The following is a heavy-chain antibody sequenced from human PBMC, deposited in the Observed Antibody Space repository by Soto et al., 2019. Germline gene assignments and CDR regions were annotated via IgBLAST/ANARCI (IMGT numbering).Heavy chain of an antibody. V-gene: IGHV3-7*01. CDR2: IKQDGSEK. CDR3: ARDSGYCSSTSCYDLEWLRLGRGGYDAFDI. D-gene: IGHD2-2*01. J-gene: IGHJ3*02. Sequence: GGSLRLSCAASGFTFSSYWMSWVRQAPGKGLEWVANIKQDGSEKYYVDSVKGRFTISRDNAKNSLYLQMNSLRAEDTAVYYCARDSGYCSSTSCYDLEWLRLGRGGYDAFDIWGQGTMVTVSS. CDR1: GFTFSSYW.